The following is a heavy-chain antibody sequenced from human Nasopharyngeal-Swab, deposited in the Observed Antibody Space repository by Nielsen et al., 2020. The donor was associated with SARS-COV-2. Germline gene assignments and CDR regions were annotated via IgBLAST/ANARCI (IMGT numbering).Heavy chain of an antibody. V-gene: IGHV3-7*03. Sequence: GESLKISCAASGFTFSSYWMSWVRQAPGKGLEWVANIKQDGSGKYYVDSVKGRFTISRDNAKNSLYLQMNSLRAEDTAVYYCARGGVGAFDIWGQGTMVTVSS. CDR1: GFTFSSYW. CDR2: IKQDGSGK. D-gene: IGHD2-15*01. J-gene: IGHJ3*02. CDR3: ARGGVGAFDI.